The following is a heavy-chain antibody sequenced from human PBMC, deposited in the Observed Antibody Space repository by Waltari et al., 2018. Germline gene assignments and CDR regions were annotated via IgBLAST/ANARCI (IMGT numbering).Heavy chain of an antibody. D-gene: IGHD1-26*01. CDR3: ARGGGIVGATPFDY. CDR1: GGSISSYY. Sequence: QVQLQESGPGLVKPSETLSLTCTVSGGSISSYYWSWIRPPPGKGLEWIGYIYYSGSTNYNPSLKSRVTISVDTSKNQFSLKLSSVTAADTAVYYCARGGGIVGATPFDYWGQGTLVTVSS. J-gene: IGHJ4*02. CDR2: IYYSGST. V-gene: IGHV4-59*01.